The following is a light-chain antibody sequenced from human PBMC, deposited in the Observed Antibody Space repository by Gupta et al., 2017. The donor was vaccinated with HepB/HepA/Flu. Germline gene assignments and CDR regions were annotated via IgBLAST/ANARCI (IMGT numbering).Light chain of an antibody. J-gene: IGLJ7*01. CDR1: SSDVGSYNL. CDR2: EVN. CDR3: SSYAGSSTYAV. Sequence: QSALTQPASVSGSPGPSITISCTGTSSDVGSYNLVSWYQQHPGKTPKLMIYEVNKRPSGVSNRFSGSKSGNTASLTISGLQAEDEADYYCSSYAGSSTYAVFGGGTQLTVL. V-gene: IGLV2-23*02.